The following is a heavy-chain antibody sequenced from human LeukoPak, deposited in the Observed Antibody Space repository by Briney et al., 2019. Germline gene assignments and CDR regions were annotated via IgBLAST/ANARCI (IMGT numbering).Heavy chain of an antibody. CDR2: IFSAGGT. CDR3: ARDRGAGYCSGGGCYSAVFDL. Sequence: GGSLRLSCAVSGFIVSNNYMSWIRQAPGKGPEWVSIIFSAGGTYYAESVKGRFTISRDHSNNTLYLEMTSLRADDTAVYYCARDRGAGYCSGGGCYSAVFDLWGQGTMVTVSS. V-gene: IGHV3-53*01. J-gene: IGHJ3*01. D-gene: IGHD2-15*01. CDR1: GFIVSNNY.